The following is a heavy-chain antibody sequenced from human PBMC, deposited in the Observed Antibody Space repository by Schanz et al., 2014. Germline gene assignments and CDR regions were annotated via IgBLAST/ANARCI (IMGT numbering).Heavy chain of an antibody. CDR2: VFPNGIT. J-gene: IGHJ2*01. Sequence: QVQLQESGPGLVKPSQTLSLTCTVSGGSIRSGTYYWSWIRQPAGKALEWVGRVFPNGITNYNPSRKSRFPISRDRSKNQFSLTLTSLTAADTAVYYCARDTTWRLDLWGRGTLVTVSS. CDR3: ARDTTWRLDL. D-gene: IGHD1-1*01. V-gene: IGHV4-61*02. CDR1: GGSIRSGTYY.